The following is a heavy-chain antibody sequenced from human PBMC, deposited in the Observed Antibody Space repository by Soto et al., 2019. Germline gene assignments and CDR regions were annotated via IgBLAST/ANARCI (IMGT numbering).Heavy chain of an antibody. CDR3: ARHDPHGDFDF. J-gene: IGHJ5*01. CDR1: GYMFPIYH. Sequence: PWESLKISCEASGYMFPIYHISWVRQMPGKGLEWVGKIDPSDSRTMYRPSSRARITISVDKSINTAYLEWGRLKASDTAMYYCARHDPHGDFDFRGQGSPVPVSS. CDR2: IDPSDSRT. V-gene: IGHV5-10-1*01.